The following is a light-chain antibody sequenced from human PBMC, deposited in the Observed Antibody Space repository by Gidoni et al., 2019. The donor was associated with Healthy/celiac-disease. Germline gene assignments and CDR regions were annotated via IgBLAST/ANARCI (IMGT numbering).Light chain of an antibody. J-gene: IGLJ2*01. CDR3: NSRDSSGNRV. V-gene: IGLV3-19*01. CDR1: GLRSYY. Sequence: GDGLRSYYASWYQQKPGQAPVLVIYGKNNRPSGIPDRFSGSSSGNTASLTITGAQAEDEADYYCNSRDSSGNRVFGGGTKLTVL. CDR2: GKN.